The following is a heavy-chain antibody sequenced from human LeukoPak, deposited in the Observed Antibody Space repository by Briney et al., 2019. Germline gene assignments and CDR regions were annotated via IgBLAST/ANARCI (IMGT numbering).Heavy chain of an antibody. CDR3: ARDSPYSGYDQTVWFDP. Sequence: PGGSLRLSCATSGFTFSSYSMNWVRQAPGKGLEWVSYISSSSTIYYADSVKGRFTISRDNAKNSLYLQMNSLRAEDTAVYYCARDSPYSGYDQTVWFDPWGQGTLVTVSS. CDR2: ISSSSTI. CDR1: GFTFSSYS. V-gene: IGHV3-48*04. D-gene: IGHD5-12*01. J-gene: IGHJ5*02.